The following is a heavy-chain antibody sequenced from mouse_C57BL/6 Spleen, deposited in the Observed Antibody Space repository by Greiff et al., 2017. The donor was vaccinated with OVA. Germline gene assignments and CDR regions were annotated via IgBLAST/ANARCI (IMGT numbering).Heavy chain of an antibody. CDR1: GYSFTDYN. J-gene: IGHJ1*03. CDR3: ARGYYGSSYWYFDV. Sequence: EVQLVESGPELVKPGASVKISCKASGYSFTDYNMNWVKQSNGKSLEWIGVINPNYGTTSYNQKFKGKATLTVDQSSSTAYMQLNSLTSEDSAVYYCARGYYGSSYWYFDVWGTGTTVTVSS. D-gene: IGHD1-1*01. V-gene: IGHV1-39*01. CDR2: INPNYGTT.